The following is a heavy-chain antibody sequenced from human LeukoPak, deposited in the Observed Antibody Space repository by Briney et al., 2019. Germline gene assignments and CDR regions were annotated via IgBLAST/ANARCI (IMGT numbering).Heavy chain of an antibody. Sequence: PGGSLRLSCVVSGFTFRNEEMNWVRQVPGKGLEWVAYIGNTGSPINYGESVKGRFTISRDNAKNSLYLQMNSLRGDDTGIYYCARGGNYAPFDYWGRGALVAVSS. CDR1: GFTFRNEE. J-gene: IGHJ4*02. D-gene: IGHD1-26*01. CDR2: IGNTGSPI. CDR3: ARGGNYAPFDY. V-gene: IGHV3-48*03.